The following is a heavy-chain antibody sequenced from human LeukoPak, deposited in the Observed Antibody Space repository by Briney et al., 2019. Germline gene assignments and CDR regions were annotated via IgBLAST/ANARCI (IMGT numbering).Heavy chain of an antibody. J-gene: IGHJ4*02. Sequence: GGSLRLSCTASGFSFTSYSLNWVRQAPGRGLEWVSYVDKTSTNIYYADSVKGRFTISRDNARNSLYLQMNSLRDEDTAMYYCARESYWGSSLKGFDSWGQGTLVTVSS. CDR3: ARESYWGSSLKGFDS. V-gene: IGHV3-48*02. CDR2: VDKTSTNI. CDR1: GFSFTSYS. D-gene: IGHD7-27*01.